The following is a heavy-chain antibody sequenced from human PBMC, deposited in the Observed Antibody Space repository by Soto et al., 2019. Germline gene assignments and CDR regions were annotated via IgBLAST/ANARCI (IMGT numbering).Heavy chain of an antibody. V-gene: IGHV5-51*01. D-gene: IGHD3-9*01. J-gene: IGHJ4*02. CDR3: ARHGLIMSEY. CDR2: IYPGDSDT. Sequence: GESLKISCKASGYSFTNYWIGWARQMPGKGLGWMGIIYPGDSDTRYSPSFQGQVTISADKSISTAYLQWNTLKASDTAMYYCARHGLIMSEYWGQGTLVTVSS. CDR1: GYSFTNYW.